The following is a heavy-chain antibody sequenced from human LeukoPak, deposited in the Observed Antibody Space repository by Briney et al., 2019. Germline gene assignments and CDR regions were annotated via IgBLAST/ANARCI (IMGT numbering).Heavy chain of an antibody. Sequence: PSETLSLTCAVYGGSFSGYYWSWIRQPPGKGLEWLGEINHSGSTNYNPSLKSRVTVSVDTSKNQFSLKLSSVTAADTAVYYCARATTVTDGEAFDIWGQGTMVTVSS. CDR1: GGSFSGYY. CDR2: INHSGST. V-gene: IGHV4-34*01. J-gene: IGHJ3*02. CDR3: ARATTVTDGEAFDI. D-gene: IGHD4-17*01.